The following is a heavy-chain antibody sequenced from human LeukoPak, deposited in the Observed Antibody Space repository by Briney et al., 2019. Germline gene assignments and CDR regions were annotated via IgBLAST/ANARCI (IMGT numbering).Heavy chain of an antibody. V-gene: IGHV3-30-3*01. CDR1: GFTFSSYA. D-gene: IGHD6-19*01. CDR2: ISYDGSNK. Sequence: PGRCLRLSCAASGFTFSSYAMHWVRPAPGKGREWMAVISYDGSNKYYADSVTGRFTISRDNSKNTLYLQMNSLRAEDTAVYYCARDRIAVARFDYWGQGTLVTVSS. J-gene: IGHJ4*02. CDR3: ARDRIAVARFDY.